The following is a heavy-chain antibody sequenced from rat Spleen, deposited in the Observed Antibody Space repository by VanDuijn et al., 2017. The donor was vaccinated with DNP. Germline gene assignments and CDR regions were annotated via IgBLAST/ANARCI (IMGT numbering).Heavy chain of an antibody. CDR1: GFSLTSYG. CDR3: TRDRAAIWGDY. Sequence: QVQLKESGPGLVQPSQTLSLTCTVSGFSLTSYGVSWVRQPPGKGLEWIGAIWSGGSTYYNSALKSRLSISRDTSKSQVFLKMNSLQTEDTAIYFCTRDRAAIWGDYWGQGVMVTVSS. D-gene: IGHD1-2*01. V-gene: IGHV2-15*01. CDR2: IWSGGST. J-gene: IGHJ2*01.